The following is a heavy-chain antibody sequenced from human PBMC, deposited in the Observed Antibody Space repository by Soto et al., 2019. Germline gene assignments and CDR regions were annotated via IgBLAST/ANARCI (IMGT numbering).Heavy chain of an antibody. Sequence: PSETLSLTCAVYGGSFSGYYWSWIRQPPGKGLEWIGEINHSGSTNYNPSLKSRVTISVDTSKNQFSLKLSSVTAADTAVYYCARLGSNYDFWSGYYGMDVWGQGTLVTVSS. V-gene: IGHV4-34*01. CDR1: GGSFSGYY. CDR3: ARLGSNYDFWSGYYGMDV. D-gene: IGHD3-3*01. CDR2: INHSGST. J-gene: IGHJ6*02.